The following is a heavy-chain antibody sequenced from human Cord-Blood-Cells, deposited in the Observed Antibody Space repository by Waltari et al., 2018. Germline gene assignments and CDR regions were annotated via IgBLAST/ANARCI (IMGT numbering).Heavy chain of an antibody. Sequence: QLQLQESGPGLVKPSETLSLTCTVSGGSISSSSYYWGWIRQPPGKGLEWIGSIYYSRITYYSQSLKMRVTISVDTSKNQFSLKLSSVTAADTAVYYCARVVIDDAFDIWGQGTMVTVSS. CDR1: GGSISSSSYY. V-gene: IGHV4-39*01. CDR3: ARVVIDDAFDI. J-gene: IGHJ3*02. CDR2: IYYSRIT. D-gene: IGHD2-21*01.